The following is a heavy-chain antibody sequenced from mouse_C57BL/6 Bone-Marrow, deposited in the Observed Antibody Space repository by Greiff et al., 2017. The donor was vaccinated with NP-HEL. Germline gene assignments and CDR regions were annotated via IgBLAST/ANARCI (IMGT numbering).Heavy chain of an antibody. CDR3: ARTHLYYYGSSPFAY. J-gene: IGHJ3*01. D-gene: IGHD1-1*01. CDR1: GYTFTSYW. V-gene: IGHV1-64*01. CDR2: IHPNSGST. Sequence: QVQLKQPGAELVKPGASVKLSCKASGYTFTSYWMHWVKQRPGQGLEWIGMIHPNSGSTNYNEKFKSKATLTVDKSSSTAYMQLSSLTSEDSAVYYCARTHLYYYGSSPFAYWGQGTLVTVSA.